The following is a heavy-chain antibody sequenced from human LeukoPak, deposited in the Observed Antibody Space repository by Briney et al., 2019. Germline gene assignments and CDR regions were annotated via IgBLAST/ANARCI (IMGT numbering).Heavy chain of an antibody. CDR3: ARHWSSSGWLIDY. Sequence: SETLSLTCTDSGGSISSYYWSWIRQPPGKGLEWIGYIYYSGSTNYNPSLKSRVTISVDTSKNQFSLKLSSVTAADTAVYYCARHWSSSGWLIDYWGQGTLVTVSS. CDR1: GGSISSYY. J-gene: IGHJ4*02. D-gene: IGHD6-19*01. CDR2: IYYSGST. V-gene: IGHV4-59*08.